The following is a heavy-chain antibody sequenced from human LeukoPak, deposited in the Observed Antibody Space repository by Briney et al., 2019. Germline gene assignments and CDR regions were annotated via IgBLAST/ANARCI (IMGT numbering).Heavy chain of an antibody. CDR2: INHSGST. V-gene: IGHV4-34*01. CDR1: GGSFSGYY. CDR3: ARIFYGPFGGPCSFDL. Sequence: SETLSLTCAVYGGSFSGYYWSWIRQPPGKGLEWIGEINHSGSTNYNPSLKSRVTISVDTSKNQFSLKLSSVTAADTAVYYGARIFYGPFGGPCSFDLWGGGPLFLVS. J-gene: IGHJ2*01. D-gene: IGHD3-3*01.